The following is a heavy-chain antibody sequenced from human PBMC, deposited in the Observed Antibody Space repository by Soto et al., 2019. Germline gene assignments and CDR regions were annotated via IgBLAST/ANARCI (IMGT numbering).Heavy chain of an antibody. J-gene: IGHJ6*02. V-gene: IGHV3-30*03. D-gene: IGHD4-4*01. Sequence: QVQLVESGGGVVQPGRSLRLSCAASGFTFSSYGMHWVRQAPGKGLEWVAVISYDGSKKNYADSVKGRFTISRDNSKNTLYLHMNSLRAEDTAVYYCAIEVRPYSSPYYYFGMDVWGHGTKVTVSS. CDR1: GFTFSSYG. CDR2: ISYDGSKK. CDR3: AIEVRPYSSPYYYFGMDV.